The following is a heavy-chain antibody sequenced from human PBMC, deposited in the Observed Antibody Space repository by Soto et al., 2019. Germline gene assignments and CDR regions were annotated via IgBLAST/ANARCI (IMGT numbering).Heavy chain of an antibody. CDR2: FDPEDGET. CDR1: GEPIAGIS. CDR3: ATNPRWRGPTFDY. J-gene: IGHJ4*02. Sequence: APAEDSSKASGEPIAGISLCWARDAPGKGLEWMGGFDPEDGETIYAQKFKGRVTMTEDTSTDTAYMELSSLRSEDTAVYYCATNPRWRGPTFDYWGQGTLVTVSS. D-gene: IGHD3-3*01. V-gene: IGHV1-24*01.